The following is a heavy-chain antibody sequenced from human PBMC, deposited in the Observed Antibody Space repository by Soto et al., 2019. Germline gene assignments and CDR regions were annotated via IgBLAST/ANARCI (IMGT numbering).Heavy chain of an antibody. J-gene: IGHJ3*02. CDR2: VYHSGST. Sequence: SETLSLTCSVSGVSITSYYWSWIRWPPGKGLEWIGYVYHSGSTNYNPSLKGRVTMSLDASKNQISLILTSVTAADTAVYFCAREPAWASVTGSFDIWGQGTMVTFSS. CDR3: AREPAWASVTGSFDI. V-gene: IGHV4-59*01. D-gene: IGHD4-17*01. CDR1: GVSITSYY.